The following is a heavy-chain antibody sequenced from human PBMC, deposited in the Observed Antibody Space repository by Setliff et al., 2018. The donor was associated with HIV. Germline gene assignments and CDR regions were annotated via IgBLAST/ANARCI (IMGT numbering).Heavy chain of an antibody. CDR2: IKQDGSEK. V-gene: IGHV3-7*04. CDR1: GFTFSSYW. CDR3: ARLMYSSGPGSFDY. Sequence: GGSLRLSCAASGFTFSSYWMSWVRQAPGKGLEWVANIKQDGSEKYYVDSVKGRFTISRDNAKNSLYLQMNSLRAEDTAVYYCARLMYSSGPGSFDYWGQGTLVTVSS. D-gene: IGHD6-19*01. J-gene: IGHJ4*02.